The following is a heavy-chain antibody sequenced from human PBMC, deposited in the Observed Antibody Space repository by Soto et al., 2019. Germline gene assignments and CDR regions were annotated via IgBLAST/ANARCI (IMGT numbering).Heavy chain of an antibody. CDR2: IYWNDDE. D-gene: IGHD3-10*01. V-gene: IGHV2-5*01. CDR1: GFSLTTTGVG. CDR3: AHDTLIRGFDP. J-gene: IGHJ5*02. Sequence: QITLKESGPTLVKPTQTLTLTCTFSGFSLTTTGVGVAWIRQPPGKALQWLALIYWNDDERYSPSLKSRLTXTXNTSKHQVVLTMTNVDPVDTATYFCAHDTLIRGFDPWGQGTLVTVSS.